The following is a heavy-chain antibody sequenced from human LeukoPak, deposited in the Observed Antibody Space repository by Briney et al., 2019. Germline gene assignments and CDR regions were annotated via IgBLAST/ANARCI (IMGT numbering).Heavy chain of an antibody. Sequence: ASVKVSCKASGYTFTSYGISWVRQAPGQGLEWMGWISAYNGNTNYAQKLQGRVTMTTDTSTSTAYMELRSLRFDDTAVYYCARDGGRYDILTGYYFDYWGQGTLVTVSS. D-gene: IGHD3-9*01. CDR3: ARDGGRYDILTGYYFDY. CDR1: GYTFTSYG. J-gene: IGHJ4*02. CDR2: ISAYNGNT. V-gene: IGHV1-18*01.